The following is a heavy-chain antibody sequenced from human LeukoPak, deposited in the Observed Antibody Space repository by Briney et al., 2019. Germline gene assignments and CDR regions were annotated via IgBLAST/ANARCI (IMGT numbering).Heavy chain of an antibody. CDR2: ISSSGSTV. J-gene: IGHJ6*04. V-gene: IGHV3-48*03. CDR3: ARADIVVVPGDYGMDV. Sequence: PGGSLRHSCAASGFTFSSYEMNWVRQAPGKGLEWVSYISSSGSTVYYADSVKGRFTISRDNAKNSLYLQMNSLRAEDTAVYYCARADIVVVPGDYGMDVWGKGTTVTVSS. CDR1: GFTFSSYE. D-gene: IGHD2-2*01.